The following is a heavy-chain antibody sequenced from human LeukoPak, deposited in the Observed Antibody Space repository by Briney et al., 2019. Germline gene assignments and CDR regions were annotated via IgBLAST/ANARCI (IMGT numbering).Heavy chain of an antibody. J-gene: IGHJ4*02. D-gene: IGHD3-3*01. CDR3: ASLPYYDFWSGYYMGISV. CDR1: DDSISNSDYY. Sequence: SETLSLTCTVSDDSISNSDYYWSWIRQPPGKGLEWIGEINHSGSTNYNPSLKSRVTISVDTSKNQFSLKLSSVTAADTAVYYCASLPYYDFWSGYYMGISVWGQGTLVTVSS. V-gene: IGHV4-39*07. CDR2: INHSGST.